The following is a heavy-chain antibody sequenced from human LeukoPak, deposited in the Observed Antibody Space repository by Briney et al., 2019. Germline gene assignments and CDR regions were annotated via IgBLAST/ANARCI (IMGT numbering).Heavy chain of an antibody. CDR3: ARGLYYIDV. V-gene: IGHV3-48*01. CDR2: ISGSTSVI. Sequence: PGGSLRLSCAASGFTFSTHTMAWVRQAPGKGLEWVSYISGSTSVIYYADSVKGRFTISRDNAKNSLYLQMNSLRTEDTATYYCARGLYYIDVWGNGTAVTVS. J-gene: IGHJ6*03. CDR1: GFTFSTHT.